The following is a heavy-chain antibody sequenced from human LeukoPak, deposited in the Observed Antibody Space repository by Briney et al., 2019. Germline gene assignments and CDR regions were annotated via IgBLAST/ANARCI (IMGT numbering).Heavy chain of an antibody. Sequence: ASVKVSCKASGYTFTTYFLHWVRQAPGQGLEWMAFIKPGDGNTNYAQKLQGRVTMTTDTSTSTAYMELRSLRSDDTAVYYCARDKPYYYDSSGYSGDYWGQGTLVTVSS. CDR2: IKPGDGNT. CDR3: ARDKPYYYDSSGYSGDY. V-gene: IGHV1-18*04. J-gene: IGHJ4*02. CDR1: GYTFTTYF. D-gene: IGHD3-22*01.